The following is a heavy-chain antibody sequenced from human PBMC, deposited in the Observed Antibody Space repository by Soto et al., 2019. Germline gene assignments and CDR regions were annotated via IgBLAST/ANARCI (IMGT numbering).Heavy chain of an antibody. V-gene: IGHV3-15*07. D-gene: IGHD2-2*02. CDR2: IKSKSYGGTA. CDR3: LSHDVSEPNYIPC. CDR1: GFNFGDAW. J-gene: IGHJ4*02. Sequence: EMQLVESGGGLVKPGGSLRLSCAASGFNFGDAWMNWVRQAPGEGLEWVGRIKSKSYGGTADYAAPVEGRFTISRDDAQNTLYLQMSSLKTEDTAVYFCLSHDVSEPNYIPCWGQGTLVTVSS.